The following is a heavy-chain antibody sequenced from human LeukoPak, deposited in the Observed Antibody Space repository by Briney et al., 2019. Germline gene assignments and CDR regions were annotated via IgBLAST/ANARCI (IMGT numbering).Heavy chain of an antibody. J-gene: IGHJ5*02. CDR2: INPSDGAT. CDR1: GYTFTMYY. CDR3: ARGGLGIVGATTWFDP. V-gene: IGHV1-46*01. D-gene: IGHD1-26*01. Sequence: GASVKVSCKASGYTFTMYYIHWVRQAPGQGLEWMGMINPSDGATTYAQRFQGRVTMTRDMSTTTVYMDQRSLRSEDTAVYYCARGGLGIVGATTWFDPWGQGTLVTVSS.